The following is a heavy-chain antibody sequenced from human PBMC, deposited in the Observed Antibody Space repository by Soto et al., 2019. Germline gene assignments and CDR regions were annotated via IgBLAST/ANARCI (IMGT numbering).Heavy chain of an antibody. V-gene: IGHV2-5*02. CDR1: GFSLTASGVG. D-gene: IGHD2-15*01. CDR2: IYGDDDK. CDR3: THSRYCSGGGCYSLGF. Sequence: QITLKESGPTLVKPTQTLTLTCTFSGFSLTASGVGVGWIRQPPGKALEWLALIYGDDDKRYSPSLKRRLTIPEDTSTNQVVLTMTNMDPVDTATYYCTHSRYCSGGGCYSLGFWGQGALVTVSS. J-gene: IGHJ4*02.